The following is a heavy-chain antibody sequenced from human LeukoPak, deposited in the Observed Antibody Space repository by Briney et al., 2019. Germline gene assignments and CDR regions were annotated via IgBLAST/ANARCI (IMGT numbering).Heavy chain of an antibody. CDR2: ISSSSSYI. V-gene: IGHV3-21*01. D-gene: IGHD3-22*01. CDR1: GFTFRSYS. Sequence: PGGSLRLSCAASGFTFRSYSLNWVRQAPGKGLEWVSSISSSSSYIYYADSVKGRFTISRDNAKNSLYLQMNSLRAEDTAVYYCARGAYYYDSSGYYDWGQGTLVTVSS. J-gene: IGHJ4*02. CDR3: ARGAYYYDSSGYYD.